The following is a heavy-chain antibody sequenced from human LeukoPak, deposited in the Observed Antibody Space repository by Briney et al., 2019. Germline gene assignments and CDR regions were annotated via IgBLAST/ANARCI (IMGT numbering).Heavy chain of an antibody. J-gene: IGHJ6*03. CDR2: IKQDGSEK. V-gene: IGHV3-7*01. Sequence: GGSLRLSCAASGFTFNTYWMSWVRQAPGKGLEWVANIKQDGSEKYYVDSVKGRFTISIDNAKNSLYLEMNSLRAEDTAVYYCARGKEWYRGYYYYMDVWGKGTTVTVSS. D-gene: IGHD3-3*01. CDR3: ARGKEWYRGYYYYMDV. CDR1: GFTFNTYW.